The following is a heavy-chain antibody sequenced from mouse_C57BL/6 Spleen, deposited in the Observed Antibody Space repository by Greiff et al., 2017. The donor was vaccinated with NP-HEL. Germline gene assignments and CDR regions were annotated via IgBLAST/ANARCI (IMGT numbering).Heavy chain of an antibody. CDR3: ARDPYDYDWALDY. D-gene: IGHD2-4*01. CDR1: GYTFTSYW. J-gene: IGHJ2*01. CDR2: INPSSGYT. Sequence: QVQLKESGAELAKPGASVKLSCKASGYTFTSYWMHWVKQRPGQGLEWIGYINPSSGYTKYNQKFKDKATLTADKSSSTAYMQLSSLTYEDSAVYYCARDPYDYDWALDYWGQGTTLTVSS. V-gene: IGHV1-7*01.